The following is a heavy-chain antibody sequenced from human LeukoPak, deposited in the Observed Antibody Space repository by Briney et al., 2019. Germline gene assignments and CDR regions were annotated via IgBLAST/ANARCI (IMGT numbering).Heavy chain of an antibody. CDR1: GGSTSSSDYY. Sequence: SETLSLTCTVSGGSTSSSDYYWSWIRQPPGKGLEWIGNIYDSGSTNYNPSLKSRVTISVDTSKNQCSLKLSSVTAADTAVYYCARQSISGSSLSYFDYWGQGTLVNVSS. J-gene: IGHJ4*02. CDR3: ARQSISGSSLSYFDY. D-gene: IGHD3-22*01. CDR2: IYDSGST. V-gene: IGHV4-61*08.